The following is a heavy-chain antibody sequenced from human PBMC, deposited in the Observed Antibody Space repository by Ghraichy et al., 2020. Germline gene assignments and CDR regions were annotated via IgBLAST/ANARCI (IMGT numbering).Heavy chain of an antibody. Sequence: GGSLRLSCAASGFTFSSYAMSWVRQAPGKGLEWVSAINDNGGSTYYTDSVKGRFTISRDNTKHTLYLQMNSLRAEDTAVYYCAKNEKGFHHFYYYGMDVWGQGTTVT. CDR3: AKNEKGFHHFYYYGMDV. CDR1: GFTFSSYA. J-gene: IGHJ6*02. CDR2: INDNGGST. V-gene: IGHV3-23*01.